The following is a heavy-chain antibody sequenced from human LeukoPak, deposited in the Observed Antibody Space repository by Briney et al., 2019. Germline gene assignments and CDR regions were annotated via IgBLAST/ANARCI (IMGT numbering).Heavy chain of an antibody. J-gene: IGHJ6*02. D-gene: IGHD1-26*01. CDR1: GDSINSLDL. CDR2: MYLSGTT. V-gene: IGHV4-4*02. CDR3: ARDRRVGATRAYYYYYGMDV. Sequence: SETLSLTCTVSGDSINSLDLWSWVRQPPGKGLEWIGEMYLSGTTHSNPSVKSRVTISVDTSKNQFSLKLSSVTAADTAVYYCARDRRVGATRAYYYYYGMDVWGQGTTVTVSS.